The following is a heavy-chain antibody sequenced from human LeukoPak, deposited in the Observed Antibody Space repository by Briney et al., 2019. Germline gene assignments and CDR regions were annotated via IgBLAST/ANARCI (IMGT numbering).Heavy chain of an antibody. CDR3: AKDPRYGDNGGYCFDP. Sequence: GGSLRLSCAASGFTFDDYAMHWVRQAPGKGLEWVSLISGDGGSTYYADSVKGRFTISRDNSKNSLYLQMNSLRTEDTALYYCAKDPRYGDNGGYCFDPWGQGTLVTVSS. V-gene: IGHV3-43*02. CDR1: GFTFDDYA. D-gene: IGHD4-17*01. CDR2: ISGDGGST. J-gene: IGHJ5*02.